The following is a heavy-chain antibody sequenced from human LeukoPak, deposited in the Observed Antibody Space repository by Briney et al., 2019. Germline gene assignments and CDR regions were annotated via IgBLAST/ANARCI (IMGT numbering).Heavy chain of an antibody. V-gene: IGHV3-23*01. CDR1: GFTFSSYA. J-gene: IGHJ5*02. CDR2: ISGSGGST. Sequence: GGSLRLSCAASGFTFSSYAMSWVRQAPGKGLEWVSAISGSGGSTYYADSVKGRFTISRDNSKNTLYLQMNSLRAEDTAVYYCAKDRDYSNYRRPRGFDPWGQGTLVTVSS. D-gene: IGHD4-11*01. CDR3: AKDRDYSNYRRPRGFDP.